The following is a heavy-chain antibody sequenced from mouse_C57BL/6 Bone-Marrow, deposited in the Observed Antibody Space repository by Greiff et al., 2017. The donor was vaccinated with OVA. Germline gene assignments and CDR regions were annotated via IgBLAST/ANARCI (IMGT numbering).Heavy chain of an antibody. J-gene: IGHJ1*03. V-gene: IGHV1-69*01. CDR1: GYTFTSYW. D-gene: IGHD1-1*01. CDR2: IDPSDSYT. Sequence: VQLQQPGAELVMPGASVKLSCKASGYTFTSYWMHWVKQRPGQGLEWIGEIDPSDSYTNYNQKFKGKSTLTVDKSSSTAYMQLSSLTSEDSAVYYGAREYYGSTWYFYVWGTGTTVTVSS. CDR3: AREYYGSTWYFYV.